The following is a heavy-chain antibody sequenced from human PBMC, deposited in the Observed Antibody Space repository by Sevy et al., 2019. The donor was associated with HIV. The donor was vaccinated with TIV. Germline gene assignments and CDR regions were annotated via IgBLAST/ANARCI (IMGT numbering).Heavy chain of an antibody. D-gene: IGHD3-22*01. J-gene: IGHJ3*02. CDR3: AKSPQYYYDSSGGAFDI. CDR2: ISGSGGST. CDR1: RFTFSSYA. V-gene: IGHV3-23*01. Sequence: GGSLRLSCAASRFTFSSYAMSWVRQAPGKGLEWVSAISGSGGSTYYADSVKGRFTISRDNSKNTLYLQMNSLRAEDTAVYYCAKSPQYYYDSSGGAFDIWGQGTMVTVSS.